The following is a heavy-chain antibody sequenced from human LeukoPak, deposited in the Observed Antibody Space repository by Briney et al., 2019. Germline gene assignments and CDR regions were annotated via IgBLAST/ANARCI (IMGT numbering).Heavy chain of an antibody. CDR2: INWNGGST. V-gene: IGHV3-20*04. CDR1: GFTFDDYG. D-gene: IGHD1-26*01. Sequence: GGSLRLSCAASGFTFDDYGMSWVRQAPGKGLEWVSGINWNGGSTGYADSVKGRFTISRDNAKNSLYLQMNSLRAEDTALYYCARLRSIVGASDAFDIWGQGTMVTVSS. J-gene: IGHJ3*02. CDR3: ARLRSIVGASDAFDI.